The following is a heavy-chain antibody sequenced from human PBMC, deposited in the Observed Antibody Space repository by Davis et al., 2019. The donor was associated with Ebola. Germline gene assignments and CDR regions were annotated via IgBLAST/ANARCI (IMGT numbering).Heavy chain of an antibody. Sequence: GGSLRLSCAASRFTFSSYWMSWVRQAPGKGLEWVANIKQDGSEKYYVDSVKGRFTISRDNAKNSLYLQMNSLRAEDTAVYYCARGIKYRYSSGWLDYGMDVWGQGTTVTVSS. V-gene: IGHV3-7*03. CDR1: RFTFSSYW. CDR3: ARGIKYRYSSGWLDYGMDV. J-gene: IGHJ6*02. D-gene: IGHD6-19*01. CDR2: IKQDGSEK.